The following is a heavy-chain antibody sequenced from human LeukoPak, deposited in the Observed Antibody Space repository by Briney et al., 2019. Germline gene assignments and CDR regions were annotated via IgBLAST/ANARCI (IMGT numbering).Heavy chain of an antibody. V-gene: IGHV4-4*02. CDR3: ASSGPRYYYGSGSYLRY. CDR1: GGSISSSNW. D-gene: IGHD3-10*01. J-gene: IGHJ4*02. Sequence: PSETLSLTCAVSGGSISSSNWWSWVRQPPGKGLEWIGEIYHSGSTNYNPSLKSQVTISVDKSKNQFSLKLSSVTAADTAVYYCASSGPRYYYGSGSYLRYWGQGTLVTVSS. CDR2: IYHSGST.